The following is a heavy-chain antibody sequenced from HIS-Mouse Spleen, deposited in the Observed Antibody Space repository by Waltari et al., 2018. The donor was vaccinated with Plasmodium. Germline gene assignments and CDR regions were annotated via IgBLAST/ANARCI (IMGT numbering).Heavy chain of an antibody. D-gene: IGHD6-6*01. J-gene: IGHJ4*02. CDR2: ISYDGSNK. CDR3: AKILSYSSSPEDY. Sequence: QVQLVESGGGVVQPGRSLRLSCAASGFTCSRYGMHWVRQAPGKGLGWVAVISYDGSNKYYADSVKGRFTISRDNSKNTLYLQMNSLRAEDTAVYYCAKILSYSSSPEDYWGQGTLVTVSS. CDR1: GFTCSRYG. V-gene: IGHV3-30*18.